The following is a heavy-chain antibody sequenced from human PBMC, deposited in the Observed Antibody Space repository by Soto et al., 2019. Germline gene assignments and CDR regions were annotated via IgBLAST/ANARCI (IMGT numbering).Heavy chain of an antibody. D-gene: IGHD3-3*01. CDR3: ARVYYEVVSVEYYYDMDA. CDR1: GGSFSGYY. V-gene: IGHV4-34*01. CDR2: INHSGST. J-gene: IGHJ6*02. Sequence: PSETLSLTCAVYGGSFSGYYWSWIRQPPGKGLEWIGEINHSGSTNYNPSLKSRVTISVDTSKNQFSLKLSSVTAADTAVYYCARVYYEVVSVEYYYDMDAWGQGTTVTVSS.